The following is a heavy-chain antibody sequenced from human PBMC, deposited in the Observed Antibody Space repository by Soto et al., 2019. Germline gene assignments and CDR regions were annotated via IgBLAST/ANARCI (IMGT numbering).Heavy chain of an antibody. V-gene: IGHV5-51*01. D-gene: IGHD3-16*01. CDR3: ARQGSNGAYFYFAMDV. Sequence: GESLKISCMGSEYRFNSYWNSWVRQMPGKGLEWIGMIYPGDSDTKYSPSFEGQVTMSVDKSISTDYLQWSSLKASDSATYYCARQGSNGAYFYFAMDVWGQGTTVTVSS. CDR1: EYRFNSYW. CDR2: IYPGDSDT. J-gene: IGHJ6*02.